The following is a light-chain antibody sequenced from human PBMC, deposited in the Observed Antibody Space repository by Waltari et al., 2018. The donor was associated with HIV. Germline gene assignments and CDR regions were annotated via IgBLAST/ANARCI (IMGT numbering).Light chain of an antibody. J-gene: IGLJ3*02. CDR1: NSNVEISS. CDR3: ATWADILSAWV. Sequence: QSVLTQPPSMSWTPGQRVTISCSGSNSNVEISSVYSYQRVPGSAPKLLIFANDQRPLGVPDRFSGSKSGSSASLAISGLRSEDEADYYCATWADILSAWVFGGGTRVTVL. V-gene: IGLV1-47*01. CDR2: AND.